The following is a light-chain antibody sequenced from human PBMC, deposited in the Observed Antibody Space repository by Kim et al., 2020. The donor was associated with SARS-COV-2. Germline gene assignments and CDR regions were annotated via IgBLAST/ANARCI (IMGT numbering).Light chain of an antibody. J-gene: IGLJ1*01. CDR2: DVS. Sequence: GQSVTISCTGTSSDVGGYNVVSWYQQHPGKAPILMIYDVSKRPSGVPDRFSGSKSGNTASLTISGLQAEDEADYYCCSYAGSYTDVFGTGTKVTVL. V-gene: IGLV2-11*01. CDR1: SSDVGGYNV. CDR3: CSYAGSYTDV.